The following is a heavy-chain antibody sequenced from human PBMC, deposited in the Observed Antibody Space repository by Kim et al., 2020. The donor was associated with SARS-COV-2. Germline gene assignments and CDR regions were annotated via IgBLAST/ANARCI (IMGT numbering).Heavy chain of an antibody. D-gene: IGHD3-22*01. J-gene: IGHJ3*02. Sequence: NPSLKSRVTISVDTAKNQSSLKLSSVTAADTAVYYCARAGITMIVVNAFDIWGQGTMVTVSS. CDR3: ARAGITMIVVNAFDI. V-gene: IGHV4-31*02.